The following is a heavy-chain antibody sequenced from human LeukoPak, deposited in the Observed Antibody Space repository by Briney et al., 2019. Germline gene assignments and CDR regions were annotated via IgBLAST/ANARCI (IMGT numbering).Heavy chain of an antibody. CDR2: IKSKTDGGTT. D-gene: IGHD5-12*01. CDR1: GFTFSNAW. CDR3: TTDRVVATTADFDY. J-gene: IGHJ4*02. V-gene: IGHV3-15*01. Sequence: GGSLRLSCAASGFTFSNAWMSWVRQAPGKGLEWVGRIKSKTDGGTTDYAAPVKGRFTISRDDSKNTLYLQMNSLKTEDTAVYYSTTDRVVATTADFDYWGQGTLVTVSS.